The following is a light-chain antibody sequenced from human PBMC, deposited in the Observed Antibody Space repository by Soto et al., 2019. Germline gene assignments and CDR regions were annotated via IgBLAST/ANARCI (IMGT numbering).Light chain of an antibody. V-gene: IGLV1-47*01. CDR2: RNN. Sequence: QAVVTQPPSASGTPGQRVTISCSGSSSNIGSNYVYWYQQLPGTAPKLLIYRNNQRPSGVPDRFSGSKSGTSASLAISGLRSEDEADYYCAAWDDSLSGRLFGGGTKLTVL. CDR1: SSNIGSNY. CDR3: AAWDDSLSGRL. J-gene: IGLJ2*01.